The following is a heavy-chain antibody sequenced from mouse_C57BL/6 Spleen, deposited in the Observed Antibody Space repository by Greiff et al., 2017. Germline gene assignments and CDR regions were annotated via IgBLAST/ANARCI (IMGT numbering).Heavy chain of an antibody. V-gene: IGHV14-2*01. CDR3: ARYDYDGFAD. Sequence: EVKLVESGAELVKPGASVKLSCTASGFNIKDYYMHWVKQRTEQGLEWIGRIDPEDGETKYAPTFKGKATITADTSSNTAYLQLSSLTSEDTAVYYCARYDYDGFADWGQGTLVTVSA. CDR1: GFNIKDYY. CDR2: IDPEDGET. J-gene: IGHJ3*01. D-gene: IGHD2-4*01.